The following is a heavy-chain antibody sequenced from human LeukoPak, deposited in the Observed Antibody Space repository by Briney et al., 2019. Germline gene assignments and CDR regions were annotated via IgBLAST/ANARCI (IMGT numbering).Heavy chain of an antibody. CDR3: ARSGSDFDY. Sequence: PGGSLRLSCAASGFTFSNYWMSWVRQTPGKGLEWVANINEDGSEKNYVDSVKGRFTLPRDNAKNSLYLQMNSLRAEDTAVYYCARSGSDFDYWGQGTLVSVSS. D-gene: IGHD3-3*01. V-gene: IGHV3-7*01. CDR1: GFTFSNYW. J-gene: IGHJ4*02. CDR2: INEDGSEK.